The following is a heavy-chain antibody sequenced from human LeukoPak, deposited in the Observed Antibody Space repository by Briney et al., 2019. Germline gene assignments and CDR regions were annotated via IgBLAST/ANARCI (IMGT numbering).Heavy chain of an antibody. V-gene: IGHV1-2*02. Sequence: ASVKVSCKTSGYTFSDYYLNWARQAPGQGLEWMGWINPKSGGTNYAQKFQGRVIMTSDTSSTTAYMELTSLSFDDTAVYYCARGERKETGYEPFRIRGQGTMVTVSS. D-gene: IGHD3-9*01. CDR3: ARGERKETGYEPFRI. CDR1: GYTFSDYY. J-gene: IGHJ3*02. CDR2: INPKSGGT.